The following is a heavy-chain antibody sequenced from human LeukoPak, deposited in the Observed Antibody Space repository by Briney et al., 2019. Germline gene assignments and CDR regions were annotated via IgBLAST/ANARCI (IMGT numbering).Heavy chain of an antibody. J-gene: IGHJ4*02. Sequence: SETLSLTCTVSGVSISSSSYYWGWIRQPPGKGLEWIGSIYYSGSTYYNPSLKSRVTISVDTSKNQFSLKLSSVTAADTAVYYCARAGPTGYSSGWYGFVEFSGPSRRFDYWGQGTLVTVSS. V-gene: IGHV4-39*01. CDR3: ARAGPTGYSSGWYGFVEFSGPSRRFDY. CDR2: IYYSGST. CDR1: GVSISSSSYY. D-gene: IGHD6-19*01.